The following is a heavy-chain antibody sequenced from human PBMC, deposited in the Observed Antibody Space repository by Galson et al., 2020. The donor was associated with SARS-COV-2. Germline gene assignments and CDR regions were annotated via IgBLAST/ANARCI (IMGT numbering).Heavy chain of an antibody. J-gene: IGHJ4*02. CDR3: ARGRGSRRAVDY. D-gene: IGHD1-26*01. V-gene: IGHV4-34*01. CDR1: GGSFSGYY. CDR2: INHSGST. Sequence: SETLSLTCAVYGGSFSGYYWSWIRQPPGKGLEWIGEINHSGSTNYNPSLKSRVTISVDTSKNQFSLKLSSVTAADTAVYYCARGRGSRRAVDYWGQGTLVTVAS.